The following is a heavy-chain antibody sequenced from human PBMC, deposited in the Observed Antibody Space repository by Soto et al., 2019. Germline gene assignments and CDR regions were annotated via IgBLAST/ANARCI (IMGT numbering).Heavy chain of an antibody. Sequence: QVQLVESGGGVVQPGRSLRLSCAASGFTFSSYAMHWVRQAPGKGLEWVAVISYDGSNKYYADSVKGRFTISRENSKNTLYLQMNSLRAEDTAVYYCARDQGLGGSPFYYGMDVWGQGTTVTVSS. CDR1: GFTFSSYA. V-gene: IGHV3-30-3*01. CDR2: ISYDGSNK. D-gene: IGHD1-26*01. J-gene: IGHJ6*02. CDR3: ARDQGLGGSPFYYGMDV.